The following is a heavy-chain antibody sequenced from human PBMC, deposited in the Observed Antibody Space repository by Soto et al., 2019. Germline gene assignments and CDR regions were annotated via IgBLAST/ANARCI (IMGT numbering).Heavy chain of an antibody. D-gene: IGHD2-8*02. CDR2: IYWDDDK. J-gene: IGHJ3*01. Sequence: QITLKESGPTLVKPTQTLTLTCTFSGFSLSTSGVGVGWIRQPPAKALEWLALIYWDDDKRYSPSLKSRLTITKDTPKYQVVLKMTNMDPVDTGTYYCASALYCSGGVCDAFDVWGQGTMVTVSS. V-gene: IGHV2-5*02. CDR1: GFSLSTSGVG. CDR3: ASALYCSGGVCDAFDV.